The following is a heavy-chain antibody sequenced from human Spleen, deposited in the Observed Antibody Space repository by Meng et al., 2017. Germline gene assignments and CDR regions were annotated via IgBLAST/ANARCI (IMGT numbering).Heavy chain of an antibody. V-gene: IGHV3-9*01. Sequence: SLKISCAASGFNFDDYAMHWVRQAPGKGLEWVSRISWKSGGTNYVDSVKGRFTISRDNAKNSLYLQMNSLRVEDTAVYYCARDGAMFLDYWGQGTVVTVSS. CDR3: ARDGAMFLDY. CDR2: ISWKSGGT. CDR1: GFNFDDYA. J-gene: IGHJ4*02. D-gene: IGHD3-10*02.